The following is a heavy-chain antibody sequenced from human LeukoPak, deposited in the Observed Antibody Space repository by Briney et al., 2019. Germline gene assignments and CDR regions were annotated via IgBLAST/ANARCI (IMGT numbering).Heavy chain of an antibody. CDR1: GGSISSGGYS. Sequence: SETLSLTCAVSGGSISSGGYSWSWIRQPPGKGLEWIGEINHSGSTNYNPSLKSRVTISVDTSKNQFSLKLSSVTAADTAVYYCARETIAYYYDSSGSPFDYWGQGTLVTVSS. V-gene: IGHV4-34*01. CDR2: INHSGST. D-gene: IGHD3-22*01. J-gene: IGHJ4*02. CDR3: ARETIAYYYDSSGSPFDY.